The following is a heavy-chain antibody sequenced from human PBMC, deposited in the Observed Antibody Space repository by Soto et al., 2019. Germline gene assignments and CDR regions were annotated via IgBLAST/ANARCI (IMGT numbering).Heavy chain of an antibody. CDR2: ISWDGGST. CDR3: AKDRGGGGYDSGYYYGMDV. CDR1: GFTFDDYT. V-gene: IGHV3-43*01. J-gene: IGHJ6*02. Sequence: GESLKISCAASGFTFDDYTMHWVRQAPGKGLEWVSLISWDGGSTYYADSVKGRFTISRDNSKNSLYLQMNSLRTEDTALYYCAKDRGGGGYDSGYYYGMDVWGQGTTVTVSS. D-gene: IGHD5-12*01.